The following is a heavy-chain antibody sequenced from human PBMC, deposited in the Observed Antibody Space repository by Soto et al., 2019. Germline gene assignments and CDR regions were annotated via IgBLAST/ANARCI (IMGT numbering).Heavy chain of an antibody. CDR1: GGSITTPGYS. J-gene: IGHJ6*02. D-gene: IGHD3-10*01. V-gene: IGHV4-30-2*01. CDR3: ARDLSGRADV. CDR2: VYHNGNA. Sequence: PSETLSLTCTVSGGSITTPGYSWSWIRQPPGKAPEWIGYVYHNGNAYPKPSLKSRVTISLDGAKNQFSLQMNSLRAEDTAVYYCARDLSGRADVWGQGTTVTVSS.